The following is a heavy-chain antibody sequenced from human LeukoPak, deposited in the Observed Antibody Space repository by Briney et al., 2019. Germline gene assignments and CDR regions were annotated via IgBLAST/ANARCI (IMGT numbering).Heavy chain of an antibody. Sequence: PGGSLRLSCAASGFTFSSYAMSWVRQAPGKGLEWVSSISSSSSYIYYADSVKGRFTISRDNAKNSLYLQMNSLRAEDTAVYYCARGRNKTKLRFLKSADNWFDPWGQGTLVTASS. D-gene: IGHD3-3*01. CDR1: GFTFSSYA. CDR3: ARGRNKTKLRFLKSADNWFDP. CDR2: ISSSSSYI. J-gene: IGHJ5*02. V-gene: IGHV3-21*01.